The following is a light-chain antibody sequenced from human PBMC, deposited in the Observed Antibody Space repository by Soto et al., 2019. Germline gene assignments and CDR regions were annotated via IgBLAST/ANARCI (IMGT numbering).Light chain of an antibody. V-gene: IGLV2-23*01. CDR3: CSYAGSSTSVV. CDR1: SSDGGSYNL. Sequence: QSALTQPASVSGSPGQSITISCTGTSSDGGSYNLVSWYQQHPGKAPKLMIYEGSKRPSGVSNRFSGSKSGNTASLTISGLKSEDEADYYCCSYAGSSTSVVFGGGTKLTVL. J-gene: IGLJ2*01. CDR2: EGS.